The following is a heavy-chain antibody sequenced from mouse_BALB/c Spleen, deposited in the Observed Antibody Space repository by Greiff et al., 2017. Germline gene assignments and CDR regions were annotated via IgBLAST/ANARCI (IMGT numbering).Heavy chain of an antibody. J-gene: IGHJ2*01. V-gene: IGHV14-3*02. CDR3: ARLTVYYFDY. CDR1: GFNITDTY. CDR2: IDPANGNT. D-gene: IGHD4-1*01. Sequence: VQLQQSGAELVKPGASVKLSCTASGFNITDTYMHWVKQRPEQGLEWIGRIDPANGNTKYDPKFPGKATITADTSSNPAYLQLSSLTSEDTAVYYCARLTVYYFDYWGQGTTLTVSA.